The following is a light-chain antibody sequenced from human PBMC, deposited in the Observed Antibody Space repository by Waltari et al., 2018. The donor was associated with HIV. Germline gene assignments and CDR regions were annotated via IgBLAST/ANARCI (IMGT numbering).Light chain of an antibody. J-gene: IGLJ2*01. Sequence: QAVVTQEPSLTVSPGGTVPLTCGSTTGAVTSGHYPYWFQQKPGQAPRTLIYDTNNKHSWTPARFSGSLLGGRAALTLSGAQPEDEAEYYCLLSYSGARPHVVFGGGTKLTVL. CDR1: TGAVTSGHY. V-gene: IGLV7-46*01. CDR2: DTN. CDR3: LLSYSGARPHVV.